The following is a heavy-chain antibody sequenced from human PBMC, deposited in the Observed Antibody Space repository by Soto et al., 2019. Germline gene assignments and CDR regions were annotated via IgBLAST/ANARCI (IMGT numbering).Heavy chain of an antibody. D-gene: IGHD3-3*01. CDR1: GFNFSRSW. V-gene: IGHV3-7*01. Sequence: HPGGSLRLSCEASGFNFSRSWMSWVRQAPGKGLEWVANMKEDGSEKYYADSVRGRFTISRDNAKNSVHLQMNSLRVEDTAVYYCARGFYTDCWGQGALVTVSS. CDR3: ARGFYTDC. J-gene: IGHJ4*02. CDR2: MKEDGSEK.